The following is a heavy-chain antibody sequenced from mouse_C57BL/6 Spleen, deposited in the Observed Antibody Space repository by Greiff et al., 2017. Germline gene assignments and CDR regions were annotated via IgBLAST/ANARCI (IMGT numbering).Heavy chain of an antibody. CDR3: ASDDSSGPYYYAMDY. J-gene: IGHJ4*01. CDR1: GYTFTSYG. Sequence: QVQLQQSGAELARPGASVKLSCKASGYTFTSYGISWVKQRNGQGLEWIGEIYPRSGNTYYNEKFKGKATLTAYKSSSTVYMELRSLTSEDSAVYFCASDDSSGPYYYAMDYWGQGTSVTVSS. V-gene: IGHV1-81*01. CDR2: IYPRSGNT. D-gene: IGHD3-2*02.